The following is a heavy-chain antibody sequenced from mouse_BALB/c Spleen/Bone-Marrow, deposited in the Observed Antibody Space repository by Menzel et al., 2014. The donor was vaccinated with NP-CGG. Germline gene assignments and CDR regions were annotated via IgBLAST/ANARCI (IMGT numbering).Heavy chain of an antibody. Sequence: VQVVESGAELARPGASVKLSYKASGYTFTSYWMQWVKQRPGQGLEWIGAIYPGDGDTRYTQKFKGKATLTADESSSTAYMQLSSLASEDSAVYYCARGFPFDYWGQGTTLTVSS. CDR1: GYTFTSYW. CDR2: IYPGDGDT. CDR3: ARGFPFDY. J-gene: IGHJ2*01. V-gene: IGHV1-87*01.